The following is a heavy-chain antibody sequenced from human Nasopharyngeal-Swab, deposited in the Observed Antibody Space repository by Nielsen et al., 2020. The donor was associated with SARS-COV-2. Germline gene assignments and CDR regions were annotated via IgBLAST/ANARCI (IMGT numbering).Heavy chain of an antibody. CDR3: ARDASSSWYRLGNWYFDL. D-gene: IGHD6-13*01. Sequence: GGSLRLSCAASGFTVSSNYMNWVRQTPGKGLEWVSSISSTSTYIYYADSVKGRFTVARDNAKNALFLQMDSLRDEDTAVYYCARDASSSWYRLGNWYFDLWGRGTLVTVSS. CDR1: GFTVSSNY. J-gene: IGHJ2*01. V-gene: IGHV3-21*01. CDR2: ISSTSTYI.